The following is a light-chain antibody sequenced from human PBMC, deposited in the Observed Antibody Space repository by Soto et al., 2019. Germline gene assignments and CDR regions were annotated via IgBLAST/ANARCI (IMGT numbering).Light chain of an antibody. V-gene: IGKV1-33*01. CDR1: QDISNY. CDR2: DAS. CDR3: KQDHNLPLT. J-gene: IGKJ4*01. Sequence: DIQMTQSPSSLSASVGDRVTLTCQASQDISNYLNWYQQKPGKPPKLLIYDASNLATGVPARFSGSGSGTDFTLNISRLEAEDIAAYYCKQDHNLPLTFGGGTKLEIK.